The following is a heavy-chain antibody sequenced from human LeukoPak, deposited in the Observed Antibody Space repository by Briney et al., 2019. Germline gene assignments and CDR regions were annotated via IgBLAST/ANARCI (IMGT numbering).Heavy chain of an antibody. J-gene: IGHJ4*01. Sequence: PGGSLRLSCAASGFTFSSYWMNWARQAPGKGLEWVASINHNGNVNYYVDSVKGRFTISRDNAKNSLYLQMSNLRAEDTAVYFCARMGGGYSSSWYLNTPGDYFDYWGQEPWSPSPQ. CDR2: INHNGNVN. D-gene: IGHD6-13*01. CDR1: GFTFSSYW. CDR3: ARMGGGYSSSWYLNTPGDYFDY. V-gene: IGHV3-7*03.